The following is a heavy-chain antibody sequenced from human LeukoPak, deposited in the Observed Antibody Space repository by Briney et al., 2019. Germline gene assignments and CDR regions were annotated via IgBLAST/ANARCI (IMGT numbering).Heavy chain of an antibody. D-gene: IGHD6-19*01. V-gene: IGHV3-15*01. CDR2: IKSKTDGGTT. CDR1: GFTFSNAW. Sequence: GGSLRLSCAASGFTFSNAWMSWVRQAPGKGLEWAGRIKSKTDGGTTDYAAPVKGRFTISRDDSKNTLYLQMNSLKTEDTAVYYCTTDKVSGWNLGYWGQGTLVTVSS. CDR3: TTDKVSGWNLGY. J-gene: IGHJ4*02.